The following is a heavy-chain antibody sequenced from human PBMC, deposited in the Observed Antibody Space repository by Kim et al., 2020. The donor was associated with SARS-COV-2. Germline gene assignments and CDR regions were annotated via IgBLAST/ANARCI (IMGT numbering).Heavy chain of an antibody. CDR2: VSGSGGST. Sequence: GGSLRLSCAASGFTFSSYAMSWVRQAPGKGPEWVSLVSGSGGSTYHADSVKGRFAISRDNSKKTLYLQMNSLRAEDTALYYCAKGKSNNWSVFDGWGQG. CDR3: AKGKSNNWSVFDG. J-gene: IGHJ4*02. CDR1: GFTFSSYA. D-gene: IGHD1-1*01. V-gene: IGHV3-23*01.